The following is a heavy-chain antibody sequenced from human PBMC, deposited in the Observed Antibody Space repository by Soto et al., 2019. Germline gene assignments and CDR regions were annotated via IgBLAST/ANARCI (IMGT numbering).Heavy chain of an antibody. CDR3: ARPRSHYYDRSAERAFDI. J-gene: IGHJ3*02. V-gene: IGHV1-69*01. CDR2: IIPLFGTT. Sequence: QVQLVQSGAEVKKPVSSVKVSCKASGGTFNNYAISWVRQAPGQGLEWMGGIIPLFGTTNYAQKFQGRVTITADESTSTAYMELSSLRSEDTAFYYCARPRSHYYDRSAERAFDIWGQGTMVTVSS. D-gene: IGHD3-22*01. CDR1: GGTFNNYA.